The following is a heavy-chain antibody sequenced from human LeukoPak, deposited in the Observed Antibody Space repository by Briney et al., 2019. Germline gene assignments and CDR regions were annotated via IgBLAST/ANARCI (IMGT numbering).Heavy chain of an antibody. D-gene: IGHD3-9*01. Sequence: SETLSLTCVVYGGSSSGYYWSWIRQPPGKGLEWIGEISHSGSTNYNPSLKSRLTISVDTSKNQFSLKLNSVTAADTAMYYCAFSRDFPLTAYPDYWGQGTLVTVSS. CDR2: ISHSGST. CDR3: AFSRDFPLTAYPDY. J-gene: IGHJ4*02. V-gene: IGHV4-34*01. CDR1: GGSSSGYY.